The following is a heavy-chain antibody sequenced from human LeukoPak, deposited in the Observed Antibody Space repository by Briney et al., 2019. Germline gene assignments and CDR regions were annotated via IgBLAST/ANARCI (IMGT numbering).Heavy chain of an antibody. CDR2: ISWNSGSI. Sequence: GGSLRLSCAASGFTFDDYAMHWVRQAPGKGLEWVSGISWNSGSIGYADSVKGRFTISRDNAKNSLYLQMNSLRAEDTALYYCAKSINYYDSSGAFDYWGQGTLVTVSS. D-gene: IGHD3-22*01. V-gene: IGHV3-9*01. CDR3: AKSINYYDSSGAFDY. J-gene: IGHJ4*02. CDR1: GFTFDDYA.